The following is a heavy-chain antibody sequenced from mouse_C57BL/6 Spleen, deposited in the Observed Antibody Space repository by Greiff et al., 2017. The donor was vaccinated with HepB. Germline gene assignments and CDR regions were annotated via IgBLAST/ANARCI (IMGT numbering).Heavy chain of an antibody. J-gene: IGHJ1*03. V-gene: IGHV1-69*01. Sequence: QVQLQQPGAELVMPGASVKLSCKASGYTFTSYWMHWVKQRPGQGLEWIGEIDPSDSYTNYNQKFKGKFTLTVDKSSSTAYMQLSSLTSEDSAVYYCARQYYGSSPLWYFDVWGTGTTVTVSS. CDR1: GYTFTSYW. CDR2: IDPSDSYT. D-gene: IGHD1-1*01. CDR3: ARQYYGSSPLWYFDV.